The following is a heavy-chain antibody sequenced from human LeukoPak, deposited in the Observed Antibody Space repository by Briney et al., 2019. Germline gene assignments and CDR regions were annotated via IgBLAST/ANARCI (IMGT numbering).Heavy chain of an antibody. Sequence: SGGSLRLSCAASGFTFSDYYMSWSRQAPGKGLEWVSYISSSGSTIYYADSVKGRFTISRDNAKNSLYLQMNSLRAEDTAVYYCARSRSGSSIYFDYWGQGTLVTVSS. CDR1: GFTFSDYY. J-gene: IGHJ4*02. CDR3: ARSRSGSSIYFDY. CDR2: ISSSGSTI. D-gene: IGHD3-3*01. V-gene: IGHV3-11*04.